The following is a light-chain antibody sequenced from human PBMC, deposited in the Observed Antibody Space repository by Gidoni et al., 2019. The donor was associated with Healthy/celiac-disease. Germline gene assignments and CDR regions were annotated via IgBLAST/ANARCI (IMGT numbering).Light chain of an antibody. V-gene: IGKV3-20*01. CDR1: QSVRSRY. CDR2: GAS. Sequence: EIVLTQSPGTLSLSPGERATRSCRSSQSVRSRYLAWYHQKPGQAPRLLIYGASSRATGIPDRLSVSGSGTDFTLTIIRLEPEDFAVYYCQQYGSSRWTFGQGTKVEIK. CDR3: QQYGSSRWT. J-gene: IGKJ1*01.